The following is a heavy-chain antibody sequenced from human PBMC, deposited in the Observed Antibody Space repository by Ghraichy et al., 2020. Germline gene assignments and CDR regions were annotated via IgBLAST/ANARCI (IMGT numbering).Heavy chain of an antibody. J-gene: IGHJ4*02. Sequence: SGPTLVKPTQTLTLTCTFSGFSLSTSGVGVGWIRQPPGKALEWLALIYWNDDKRYSPSLKSRLTITKDTSKNQVVLTMTNMDPVDTATYYCAHRGGGVWFGESHFDYWGQGTLVTVSS. CDR3: AHRGGGVWFGESHFDY. V-gene: IGHV2-5*01. D-gene: IGHD3-10*01. CDR1: GFSLSTSGVG. CDR2: IYWNDDK.